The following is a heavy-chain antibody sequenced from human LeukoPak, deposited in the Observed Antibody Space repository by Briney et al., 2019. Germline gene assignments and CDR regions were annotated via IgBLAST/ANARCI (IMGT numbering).Heavy chain of an antibody. Sequence: GASLQISGQGSGSSFTSYWIGWVRPLPGKGLEWMGIIYPGDSDTRYSPSFQGQVTISADKSISTAYLQWRSLKASDTAMYYCARGIVGATTLHYWGQGTLVTLYS. V-gene: IGHV5-51*01. J-gene: IGHJ4*02. CDR3: ARGIVGATTLHY. CDR1: GSSFTSYW. D-gene: IGHD1-26*01. CDR2: IYPGDSDT.